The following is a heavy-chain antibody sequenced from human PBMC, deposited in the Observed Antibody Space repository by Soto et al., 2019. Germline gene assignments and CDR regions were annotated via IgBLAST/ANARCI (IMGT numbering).Heavy chain of an antibody. CDR1: GGSISSGGYY. Sequence: PSETLSLTCTVSGGSISSGGYYWSWIRQHPGKGLEWIGYIYYSGSTYYNPSLKSRVTISVDTSKNQFSLKLSSVTAADTAVYYCARAPKAAAGVYDFDYWGQGTLVTGSS. V-gene: IGHV4-31*03. CDR2: IYYSGST. CDR3: ARAPKAAAGVYDFDY. J-gene: IGHJ4*02. D-gene: IGHD6-13*01.